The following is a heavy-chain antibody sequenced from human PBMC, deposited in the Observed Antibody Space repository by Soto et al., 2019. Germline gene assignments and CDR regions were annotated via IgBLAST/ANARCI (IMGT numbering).Heavy chain of an antibody. J-gene: IGHJ4*02. V-gene: IGHV3-30*18. CDR1: GFTFSSYG. D-gene: IGHD2-2*02. CDR2: ISYDGSNK. Sequence: QVQLVESGGGVVQPGRSLRLSCAASGFTFSSYGMHWVRQAPGKGLEWVAVISYDGSNKYYADSVKGRFTISRDNSKITLYLQMNSLRAEGTAVYYCANDLYDYWGQGTLVTVSS. CDR3: ANDLYDY.